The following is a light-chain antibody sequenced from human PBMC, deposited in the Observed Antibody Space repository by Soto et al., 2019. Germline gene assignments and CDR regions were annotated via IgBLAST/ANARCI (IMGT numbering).Light chain of an antibody. Sequence: QSVLTQPRSVSGSPGQPVTISCTGTSSDVGGYNYVSWYQQHPGKAPKLMIYDVSKRPSGVPDRFSGSKSGKTASLTISGLQTEDEADYYCCSYAGRYTYVFGTGTKLTVL. J-gene: IGLJ1*01. V-gene: IGLV2-11*01. CDR1: SSDVGGYNY. CDR3: CSYAGRYTYV. CDR2: DVS.